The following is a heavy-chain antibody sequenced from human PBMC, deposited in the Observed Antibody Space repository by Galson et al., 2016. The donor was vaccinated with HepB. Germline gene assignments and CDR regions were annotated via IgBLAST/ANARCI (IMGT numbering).Heavy chain of an antibody. CDR1: GFLFGSYW. J-gene: IGHJ6*02. V-gene: IGHV3-7*01. CDR2: LDFDGNEK. Sequence: RLSCAASGFLFGSYWMTWVRQAPGRGLEWVASLDFDGNEKYYVDSVKGRFTISRDNGKDSLYLQMSSLRAEDSAMYYCARDVDVRGPGTAVTVSS. CDR3: ARDVDV.